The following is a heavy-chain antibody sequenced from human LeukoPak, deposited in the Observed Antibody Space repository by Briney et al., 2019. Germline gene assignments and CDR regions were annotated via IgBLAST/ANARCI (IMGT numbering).Heavy chain of an antibody. J-gene: IGHJ4*02. Sequence: GGSLRLSCAASGFSFSSYGMHWVRQAPGKGLEWVAVIWYDGSNKYHADSVKGRFTISRDNSKNTLYLQMNSLRAEDTAVYYCARGEGELSSSFDYWGQGTLVTVSS. CDR3: ARGEGELSSSFDY. D-gene: IGHD3-16*02. V-gene: IGHV3-33*01. CDR2: IWYDGSNK. CDR1: GFSFSSYG.